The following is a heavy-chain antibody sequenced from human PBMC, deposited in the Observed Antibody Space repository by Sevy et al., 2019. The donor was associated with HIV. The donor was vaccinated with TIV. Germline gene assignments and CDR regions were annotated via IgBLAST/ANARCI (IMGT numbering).Heavy chain of an antibody. CDR2: VGTLHDT. CDR1: GFTFSRYD. Sequence: GGSLRLSCAASGFTFSRYDMHWVRRVTGKGLEWVAAVGTLHDTFDTDSVSGRFTISRDSATESVFLQMNGLGVGDRAVYYCARGLGGNGPGPDDAFDFWGQGTMVTVSS. D-gene: IGHD3-10*01. V-gene: IGHV3-13*01. CDR3: ARGLGGNGPGPDDAFDF. J-gene: IGHJ3*01.